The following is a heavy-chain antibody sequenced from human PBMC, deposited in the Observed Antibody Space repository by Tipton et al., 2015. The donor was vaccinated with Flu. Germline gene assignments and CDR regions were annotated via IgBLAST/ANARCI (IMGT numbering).Heavy chain of an antibody. Sequence: QLVQSGGGLVKPGGSLRLSCATSGFTFSHYWMNWVRQAPGKGLEWIGRIYSSGSTKYNSSLKSRVTISVDMSKNQFSLKLSSVTAADTAVYYCARGYSNCGGDCYSLFDDWGQGTLVTVSS. CDR2: IYSSGST. D-gene: IGHD2-21*02. J-gene: IGHJ4*02. CDR1: GFTFSHYW. V-gene: IGHV4-4*08. CDR3: ARGYSNCGGDCYSLFDD.